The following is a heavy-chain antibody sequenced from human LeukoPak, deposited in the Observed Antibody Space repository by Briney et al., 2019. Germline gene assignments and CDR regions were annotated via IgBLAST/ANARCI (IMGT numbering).Heavy chain of an antibody. CDR1: GYTLTELS. V-gene: IGHV1-24*01. D-gene: IGHD3/OR15-3a*01. CDR3: ATVFENGLRAEYFQH. J-gene: IGHJ1*01. Sequence: ASVKVSCKVSGYTLTELSMHWVRQAPGKGLEWMGGFDPEDGETIYAQKFQGRVTMTEDTSTDTAYMELSSLRSEDTAVYYCATVFENGLRAEYFQHWGQGTLVTVSP. CDR2: FDPEDGET.